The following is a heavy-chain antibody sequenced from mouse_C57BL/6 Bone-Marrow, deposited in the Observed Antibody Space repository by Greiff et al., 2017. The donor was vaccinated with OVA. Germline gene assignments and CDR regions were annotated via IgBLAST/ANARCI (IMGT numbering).Heavy chain of an antibody. D-gene: IGHD2-2*01. J-gene: IGHJ3*01. CDR2: ISSGSSTI. CDR3: ARNGYDVRFAY. CDR1: GFTFSDYG. V-gene: IGHV5-17*01. Sequence: EVKLVESGGGLVKPGGSLKLSCAASGFTFSDYGMHWVRQAPEKGLEWVAYISSGSSTIYYADTVKGRFTISRDNAKNTLFLQMTSLRSEDTAMYYCARNGYDVRFAYWGQGTLVTVSA.